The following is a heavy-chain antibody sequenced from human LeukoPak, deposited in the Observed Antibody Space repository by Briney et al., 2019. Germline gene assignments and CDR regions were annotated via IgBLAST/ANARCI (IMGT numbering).Heavy chain of an antibody. V-gene: IGHV4-59*08. CDR1: GGSISSYY. J-gene: IGHJ6*03. CDR3: ARQLAAAGYYMDV. D-gene: IGHD6-13*01. Sequence: SETLSLTCTVSGGSISSYYWSWIRQPAGKGLEWIGSIYHSGSTYYNPSLKSRVTISVDTSKNQFSLKLSSVTAADTAVYYCARQLAAAGYYMDVWGKGTTVTVSS. CDR2: IYHSGST.